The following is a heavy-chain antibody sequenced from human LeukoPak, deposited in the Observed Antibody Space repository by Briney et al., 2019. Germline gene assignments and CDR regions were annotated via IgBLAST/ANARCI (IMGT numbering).Heavy chain of an antibody. CDR2: ISYDGSNK. CDR3: ARGGIVVVPAALDI. J-gene: IGHJ3*02. Sequence: PGGSLRLSCAASGFTFSSYWMHWVRQAPGKGLEWVAVISYDGSNKYYADSVKGRFTISRDNSKNTLYLQMNSLRAEDTAVYYCARGGIVVVPAALDIWGQGTMVTVSS. CDR1: GFTFSSYW. D-gene: IGHD2-2*01. V-gene: IGHV3-30*03.